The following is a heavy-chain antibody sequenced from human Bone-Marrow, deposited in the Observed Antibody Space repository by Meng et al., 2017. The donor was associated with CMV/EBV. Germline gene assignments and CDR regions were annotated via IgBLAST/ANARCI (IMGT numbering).Heavy chain of an antibody. J-gene: IGHJ4*02. CDR2: ITSGSRYI. D-gene: IGHD5-12*01. V-gene: IGHV3-21*01. CDR1: GFTFTNHA. Sequence: GGSLRLSCAASGFTFTNHAMSWVRQAPGKGLEWVSSITSGSRYIYYADSVKGRFTVSRDNARNSLYLQMNSLRAEDTAVYYCARGRGIVGTIVQYYFDYWGQGTLVTVSS. CDR3: ARGRGIVGTIVQYYFDY.